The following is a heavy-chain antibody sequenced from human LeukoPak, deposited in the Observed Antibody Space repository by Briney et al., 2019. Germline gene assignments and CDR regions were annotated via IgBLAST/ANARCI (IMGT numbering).Heavy chain of an antibody. V-gene: IGHV3-74*01. D-gene: IGHD1-20*01. Sequence: TGGSLRLSCAASGFTFSSYWMHWVRQAPGKGLVWVSRFSNDGSSTSYADSVKGRFTISRDNAKNTLFLQMNSLRAEDTAVYYCARGYNWNGHFDYWGQGTLVTVSS. CDR1: GFTFSSYW. CDR3: ARGYNWNGHFDY. CDR2: FSNDGSST. J-gene: IGHJ4*02.